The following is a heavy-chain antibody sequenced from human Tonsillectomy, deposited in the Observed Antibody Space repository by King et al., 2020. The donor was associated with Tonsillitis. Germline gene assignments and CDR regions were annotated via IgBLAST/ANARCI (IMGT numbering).Heavy chain of an antibody. D-gene: IGHD3-3*01. V-gene: IGHV3-48*03. Sequence: VQLVESGGGLVQPGGSLRLSCAASGFTFSSYEMNCVRQAPGKGLEWVSYISSSGRTIYYGDSVKGRFTISRDNAKNSLYLQMNSLRAEDTAVYYCARSRPYYDFWSGYYTYYFDYWGQGTLVTVSS. J-gene: IGHJ4*02. CDR1: GFTFSSYE. CDR2: ISSSGRTI. CDR3: ARSRPYYDFWSGYYTYYFDY.